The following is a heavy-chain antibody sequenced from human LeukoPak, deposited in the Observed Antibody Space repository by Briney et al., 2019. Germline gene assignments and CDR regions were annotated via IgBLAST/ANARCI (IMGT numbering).Heavy chain of an antibody. CDR3: ARLGIITAAGSNDY. CDR1: GFTFCSYA. J-gene: IGHJ4*02. CDR2: ISYDGSNK. D-gene: IGHD6-13*01. Sequence: GGSLRLSCAASGFTFCSYAMHWVRQAPGKGLEWVAVISYDGSNKYYADSVKGRFTISRDNSKNTLYLQMNSLRAEDTAVYYCARLGIITAAGSNDYWGQGTLVTVSS. V-gene: IGHV3-30-3*01.